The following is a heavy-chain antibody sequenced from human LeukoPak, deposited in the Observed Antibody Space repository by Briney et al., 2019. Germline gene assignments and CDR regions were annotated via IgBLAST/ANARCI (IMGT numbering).Heavy chain of an antibody. J-gene: IGHJ4*02. CDR2: IYWDDDK. CDR3: AHRASGSYEGVFDY. D-gene: IGHD3-10*01. V-gene: IGHV2-5*02. Sequence: SGPTLVKPTPTLTLTCTFSGFSLTTHGMGVGWIRQPPGKALEWLALIYWDDDKRHSPSLKSRLTITKDTSTNQVVLTMTNMDPVDTATYYCAHRASGSYEGVFDYWGQGTLVTVSS. CDR1: GFSLTTHGMG.